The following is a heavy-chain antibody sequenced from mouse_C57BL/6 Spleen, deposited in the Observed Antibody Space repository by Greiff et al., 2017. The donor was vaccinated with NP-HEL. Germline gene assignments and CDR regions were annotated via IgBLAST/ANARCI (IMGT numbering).Heavy chain of an antibody. CDR3: ARQGYDYDVWFAY. D-gene: IGHD2-4*01. V-gene: IGHV5-6*01. CDR2: ISSGGSYT. Sequence: EVQVVESGGDLVKPGGSLKLSCEASGFTFSSYGMSWVRQTPDKRLEWVATISSGGSYTYYPDSVKGRFTISRDNAKNTLYLQMSSLKSEDTAMYYCARQGYDYDVWFAYWGQGTLVTVSA. J-gene: IGHJ3*01. CDR1: GFTFSSYG.